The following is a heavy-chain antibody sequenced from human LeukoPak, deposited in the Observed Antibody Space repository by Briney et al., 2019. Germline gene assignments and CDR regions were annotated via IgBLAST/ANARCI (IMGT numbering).Heavy chain of an antibody. V-gene: IGHV1-46*01. CDR2: INPSGGTT. CDR1: GYTFTSYS. Sequence: ASVKVSCKASGYTFTSYSLNWVRQAPGQGLEWMGTINPSGGTTKYAQKFQGRITMTRDTSTSTVYMELSSLRSEDTAVYYCARELISGDWTWDIWGQGTTVTVSS. CDR3: ARELISGDWTWDI. D-gene: IGHD2-21*02. J-gene: IGHJ6*02.